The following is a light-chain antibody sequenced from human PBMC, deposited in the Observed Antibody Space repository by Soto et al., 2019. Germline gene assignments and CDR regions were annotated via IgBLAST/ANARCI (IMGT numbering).Light chain of an antibody. CDR1: QSVSSY. CDR3: EQRSNCLT. Sequence: EIVLTQSPATLSLSPGERATLSCRASQSVSSYLAWYQQKPGQAPRLLIYDASNRATGIPARFSGSGSGTDFDLSISRLETEDFANYYCEQRSNCLTFGGGTKVEIK. V-gene: IGKV3-11*01. CDR2: DAS. J-gene: IGKJ4*01.